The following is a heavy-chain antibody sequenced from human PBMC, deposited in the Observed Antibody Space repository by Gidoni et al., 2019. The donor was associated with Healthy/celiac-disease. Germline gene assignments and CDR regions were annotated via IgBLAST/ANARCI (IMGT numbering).Heavy chain of an antibody. Sequence: QLQLQESAPGLVKPSETLSLTCTVSGGSISSSSYYWGWIRQPPGKGLEWIGSIYYSGSTYYNPSLKSRVTISVDTSKNQFSLKLSSVTAADTAVYYCARPDRYSSGRAAFDIWGQGTMVTVSS. CDR3: ARPDRYSSGRAAFDI. J-gene: IGHJ3*02. D-gene: IGHD6-19*01. CDR2: IYYSGST. CDR1: GGSISSSSYY. V-gene: IGHV4-39*01.